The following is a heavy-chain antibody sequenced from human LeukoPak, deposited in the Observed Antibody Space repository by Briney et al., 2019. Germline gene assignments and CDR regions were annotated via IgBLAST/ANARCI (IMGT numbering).Heavy chain of an antibody. CDR3: TTSLTRGLN. V-gene: IGHV3-7*01. D-gene: IGHD3-10*01. CDR1: GFTFSTYW. J-gene: IGHJ4*02. Sequence: PGGSLRLSCAASGFTFSTYWMNWVRQAPGKGLEWVANIKGDGSDKKYADSVKGRFTISRDNAKNTRYLQMGSLRAEDTALYYCTTSLTRGLNWGQGALVTVSS. CDR2: IKGDGSDK.